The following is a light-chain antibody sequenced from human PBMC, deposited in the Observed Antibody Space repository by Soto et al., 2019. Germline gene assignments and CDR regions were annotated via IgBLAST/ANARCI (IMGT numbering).Light chain of an antibody. CDR1: SSDVGGYNY. CDR3: SSYTSSSTYV. Sequence: QSALTQPASLSVSPGQSITISCTGTSSDVGGYNYVSWYQQHPGKVPKLMIYDVTNRPSGISNRFSASKSGNTASLTISGLQAEDEADYYCSSYTSSSTYVFGTGTKVTVL. J-gene: IGLJ1*01. V-gene: IGLV2-14*01. CDR2: DVT.